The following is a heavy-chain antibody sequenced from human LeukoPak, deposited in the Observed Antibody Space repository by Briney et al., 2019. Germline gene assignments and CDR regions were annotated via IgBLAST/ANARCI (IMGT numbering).Heavy chain of an antibody. J-gene: IGHJ4*02. CDR1: GSTFSSYA. CDR2: ISSTGSTI. CDR3: ARDPLAYYYDSSGYSGLNY. D-gene: IGHD3-22*01. V-gene: IGHV3-48*01. Sequence: GGSLRLSCAASGSTFSSYAMNWVRQAPGKGLEWVSYISSTGSTIYYADSVKGRFTISRDNAKNSLYLQMNSLRAEDTAVYYCARDPLAYYYDSSGYSGLNYWGQGTLVTVSS.